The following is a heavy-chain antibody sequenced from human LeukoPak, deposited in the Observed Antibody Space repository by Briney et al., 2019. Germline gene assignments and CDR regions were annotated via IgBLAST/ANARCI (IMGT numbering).Heavy chain of an antibody. CDR1: GGSISSSSYY. Sequence: SETLSLTCTVSGGSISSSSYYWGWIRQPPGKELEWTGNIYDSGTIYYNPSLKSRVTISVDTSKNQLSLKLSSVTAADTAVYYCATDSVGDTTAFDYWGQGTLVTVSS. CDR3: ATDSVGDTTAFDY. D-gene: IGHD1-26*01. CDR2: IYDSGTI. J-gene: IGHJ4*02. V-gene: IGHV4-39*01.